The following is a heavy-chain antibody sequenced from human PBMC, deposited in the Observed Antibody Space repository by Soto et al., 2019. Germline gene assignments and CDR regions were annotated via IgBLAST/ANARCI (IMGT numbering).Heavy chain of an antibody. V-gene: IGHV1-2*04. CDR1: GYTFTGYY. Sequence: ASVTVSCKASGYTFTGYYMHWVRQAPGQGLEWMGWINPNSGGTNYAQKFQGWVTMTRDTSISTAYMELSRLRSDDTAVYYCARAGPYDSSSGYFDYWGQGTLVTVSS. CDR3: ARAGPYDSSSGYFDY. CDR2: INPNSGGT. D-gene: IGHD5-12*01. J-gene: IGHJ4*02.